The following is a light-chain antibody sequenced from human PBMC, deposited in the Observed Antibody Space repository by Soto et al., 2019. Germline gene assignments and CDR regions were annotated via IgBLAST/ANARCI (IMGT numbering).Light chain of an antibody. CDR2: DAS. CDR3: QQFGSSPIT. J-gene: IGKJ5*01. Sequence: IQLTQSPTSLSASVGDRVTITCRASQGINIYLAWYQQKPGKAPKVLIYDASTVQGGVPSRFSGSGSGTDFTLTISSLQPEDFATYYCQQFGSSPITFGQGTRLEMK. V-gene: IGKV1-9*01. CDR1: QGINIY.